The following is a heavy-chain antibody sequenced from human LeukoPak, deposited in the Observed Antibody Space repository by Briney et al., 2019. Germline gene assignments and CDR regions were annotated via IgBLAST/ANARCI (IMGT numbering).Heavy chain of an antibody. D-gene: IGHD3-22*01. CDR3: AMGSPGGYYYYDSSGYYLDY. CDR2: IYYSGST. Sequence: KPSETLSLTCTVSGGSISSYYWSWIRQPPRKGLEWIGYIYYSGSTNYNPSLKSRVTISVDTSKNQFSLKLSSVTAADTAVYYCAMGSPGGYYYYDSSGYYLDYWGQGTLVTVSS. J-gene: IGHJ4*02. V-gene: IGHV4-59*01. CDR1: GGSISSYY.